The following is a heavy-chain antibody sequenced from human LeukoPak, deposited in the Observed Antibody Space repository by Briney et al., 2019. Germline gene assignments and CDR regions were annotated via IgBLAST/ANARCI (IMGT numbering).Heavy chain of an antibody. CDR3: ARIGPLVGATRLFDY. CDR2: INHSGST. D-gene: IGHD1-26*01. V-gene: IGHV4-34*01. Sequence: SETLSLTCAVYGGSFSGYYWSWIRQPPEKGLEWIGEINHSGSTNYNPSLKSRVTISVDTSKNQFSLTLSSVTAADTAVYYCARIGPLVGATRLFDYWGQGTLVTVSS. CDR1: GGSFSGYY. J-gene: IGHJ4*02.